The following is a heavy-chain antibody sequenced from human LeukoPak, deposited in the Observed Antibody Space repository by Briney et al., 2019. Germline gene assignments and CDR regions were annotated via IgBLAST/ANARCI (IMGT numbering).Heavy chain of an antibody. V-gene: IGHV3-30*04. CDR2: ISYDGSNK. D-gene: IGHD1-1*01. J-gene: IGHJ4*02. CDR3: ARLPRTDDNDY. Sequence: PGGSLRLSCAASGFTFSNHAMPWVRQAPGKGLEWVAVISYDGSNKYYADSVKGRFTISRDNSKKTLYLQMNSLRAEDTAVYYCARLPRTDDNDYWGQGTLVTVSS. CDR1: GFTFSNHA.